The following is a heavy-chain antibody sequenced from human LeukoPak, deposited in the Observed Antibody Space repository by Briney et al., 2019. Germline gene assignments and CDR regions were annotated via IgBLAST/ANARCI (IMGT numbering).Heavy chain of an antibody. CDR3: ARDRGYSSSWYVFH. V-gene: IGHV3-48*04. CDR2: ISSSSSTI. D-gene: IGHD6-13*01. CDR1: GFTFSSYS. Sequence: PGGSLRLSCAASGFTFSSYSMNWVRQAPGKGLEWVSYISSSSSTIYYADSAKGRFTISRDNAKNSLYLQMNSLRAEDTAVYYCARDRGYSSSWYVFHWGQGTLVTVSS. J-gene: IGHJ4*02.